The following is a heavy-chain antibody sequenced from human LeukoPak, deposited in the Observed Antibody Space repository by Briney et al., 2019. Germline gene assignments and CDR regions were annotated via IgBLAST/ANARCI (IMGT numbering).Heavy chain of an antibody. CDR2: IYGGGST. Sequence: GGSLRLSCAASGFTVSSNYMSWVRQAPGKGLEWVSVIYGGGSTYYADSVKGRFTISSDNSKNTLYLQMNSLRAEDTAVYYCARDGIEWELLPDYYYGMDVWGQGTTVTVS. J-gene: IGHJ6*02. V-gene: IGHV3-66*01. CDR3: ARDGIEWELLPDYYYGMDV. D-gene: IGHD1-26*01. CDR1: GFTVSSNY.